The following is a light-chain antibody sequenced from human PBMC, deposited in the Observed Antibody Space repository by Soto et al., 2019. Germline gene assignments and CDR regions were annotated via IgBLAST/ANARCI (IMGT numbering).Light chain of an antibody. CDR1: SSDVGIYNV. CDR2: DVS. J-gene: IGLJ1*01. V-gene: IGLV2-14*03. CDR3: SSYTRRSTYV. Sequence: QSALTQPASVSGSPGQSITIPCSGTSSDVGIYNVVSWYQQHPCKAPKLVIYDVSNRPSGVSPRFSGAKSGNTASLTIAGLQAEDEADYYCSSYTRRSTYVFGTGTKVTVL.